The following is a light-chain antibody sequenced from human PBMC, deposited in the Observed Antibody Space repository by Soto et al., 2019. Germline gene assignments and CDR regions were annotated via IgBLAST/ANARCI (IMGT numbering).Light chain of an antibody. CDR3: VSFTSSTTYV. J-gene: IGLJ1*01. Sequence: QSVLTQPASVSASPGQSITISCTGTSSDVGGSNFVSWYQQHPGKPPKLIIYDVATRPSGVSNRFSGSKSGSTASLIISRLQTEDEADYYCVSFTSSTTYVFGSGTKVNVL. CDR1: SSDVGGSNF. CDR2: DVA. V-gene: IGLV2-14*03.